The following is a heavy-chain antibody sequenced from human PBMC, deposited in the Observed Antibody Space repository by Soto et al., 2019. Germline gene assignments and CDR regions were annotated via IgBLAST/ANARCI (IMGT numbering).Heavy chain of an antibody. Sequence: QVQLVESGGGVVQPGRSLRLSCAASGFTFSSYGMHWVRQAPGKGLEWVAVLSYDGSNKYYADSVKGRFTISRNNSKNTLYLQMNSLRGEDTAVYYCEKDGVSESSPAKDGVRGVPRWNWYFDLWGRGTLVTVSS. V-gene: IGHV3-30*18. J-gene: IGHJ2*01. CDR2: LSYDGSNK. CDR3: EKDGVSESSPAKDGVRGVPRWNWYFDL. D-gene: IGHD3-10*01. CDR1: GFTFSSYG.